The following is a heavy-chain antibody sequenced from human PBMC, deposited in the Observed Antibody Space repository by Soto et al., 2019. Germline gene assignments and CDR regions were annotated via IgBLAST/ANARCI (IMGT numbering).Heavy chain of an antibody. D-gene: IGHD3-9*01. J-gene: IGHJ4*02. CDR3: AGTYYDILTGLREGDY. CDR2: IYYSGST. V-gene: IGHV4-59*08. Sequence: SETLSLTCTVSGGSISSYYWSWIRQPPGKGLEWIGYIYYSGSTNYNPSLKSRVTISVDTSKNQFSLKLSSVTAADTAVYYCAGTYYDILTGLREGDYWGQGTLVTVSS. CDR1: GGSISSYY.